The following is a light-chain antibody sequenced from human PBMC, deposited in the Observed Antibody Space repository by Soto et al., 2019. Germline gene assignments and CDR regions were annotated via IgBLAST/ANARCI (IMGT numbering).Light chain of an antibody. V-gene: IGKV3-20*01. CDR2: GVS. CDR3: KQYGSSGT. CDR1: QRVSSSA. J-gene: IGKJ1*01. Sequence: VLTQSPATLSLSPGDSATLSCRVSQRVSSSALAWYQHKPGQSPRLLIFGVSSRATEIPDRLSGSGSGTEFTLTIRRLEPEDFAVYYCKQYGSSGTFGQGTKVDIK.